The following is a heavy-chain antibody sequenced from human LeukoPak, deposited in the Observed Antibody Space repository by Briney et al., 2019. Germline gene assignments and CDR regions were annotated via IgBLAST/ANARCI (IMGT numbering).Heavy chain of an antibody. D-gene: IGHD4-17*01. Sequence: SETLSLTCTVSGGSISSYYWSWIRQPPGKGLGWMGYIYYSGSTNYNPSLKSRVTISVDTSKNQFSLKLSSVTAADTAVYYCARDNLSPVTGYYYGMDVWGQGTTVTVSS. V-gene: IGHV4-59*01. CDR2: IYYSGST. CDR1: GGSISSYY. J-gene: IGHJ6*02. CDR3: ARDNLSPVTGYYYGMDV.